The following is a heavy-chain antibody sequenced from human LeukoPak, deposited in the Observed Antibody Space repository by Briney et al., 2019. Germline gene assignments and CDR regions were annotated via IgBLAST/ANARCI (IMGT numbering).Heavy chain of an antibody. CDR3: ARDRWSPVLNYYYYGMDV. CDR2: ISSSSSYI. CDR1: GFTFSSYS. J-gene: IGHJ6*02. Sequence: GESLRLSCAASGFTFSSYSMNWVRQAPGKGLEWVSSISSSSSYIYYADSVKGRFTISRDNAKNSLYLQMNSLRAEDTAVYYCARDRWSPVLNYYYYGMDVWGQGTTVTVSS. V-gene: IGHV3-21*01. D-gene: IGHD5-24*01.